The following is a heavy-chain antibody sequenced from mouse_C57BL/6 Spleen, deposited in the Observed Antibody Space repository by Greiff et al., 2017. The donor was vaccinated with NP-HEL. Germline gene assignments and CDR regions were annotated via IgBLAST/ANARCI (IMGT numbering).Heavy chain of an antibody. D-gene: IGHD2-4*01. V-gene: IGHV14-2*01. J-gene: IGHJ2*01. CDR1: GFNIKDYY. CDR3: ARSTYDYDEYYFDY. Sequence: VQLQQSGAELVKPGASVKLSCTASGFNIKDYYMHWVKQRTEQGLEWIGRIDPEDGETKYAPKFQGKATITADTSSNTAYLQLSSLTSEDTAVYYCARSTYDYDEYYFDYWGQGTTLTVSS. CDR2: IDPEDGET.